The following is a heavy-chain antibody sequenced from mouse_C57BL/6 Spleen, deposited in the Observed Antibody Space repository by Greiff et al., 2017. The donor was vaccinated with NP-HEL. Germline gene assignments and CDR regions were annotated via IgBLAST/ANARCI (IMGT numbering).Heavy chain of an antibody. J-gene: IGHJ3*01. CDR3: ARGRTTVGFAY. Sequence: VQLQQSGPELVKPGASVKLSCKASGYTFTSYDINWVKQRPGQGLEWIGWIYPRDGSTKYNEKFKGKATLTVDTSSSTAYMELHSLTSEDSAVYFGARGRTTVGFAYWGQGTLVTVSA. D-gene: IGHD1-1*01. V-gene: IGHV1-85*01. CDR2: IYPRDGST. CDR1: GYTFTSYD.